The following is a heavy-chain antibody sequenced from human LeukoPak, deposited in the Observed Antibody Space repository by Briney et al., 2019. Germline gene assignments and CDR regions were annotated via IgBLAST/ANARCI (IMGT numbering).Heavy chain of an antibody. V-gene: IGHV3-30*04. Sequence: PGGSLRLSCAASGFTFSSYAMPWVRQAPGKGLEWVAVISYDGSNKYYADSVKGRFTISRDNSKNTLYLQMNSLRAEDTAVYYCARAFPNMQLVRSYYYYYKDVWGKGTTVTVSS. CDR1: GFTFSSYA. CDR2: ISYDGSNK. J-gene: IGHJ6*03. CDR3: ARAFPNMQLVRSYYYYYKDV. D-gene: IGHD6-6*01.